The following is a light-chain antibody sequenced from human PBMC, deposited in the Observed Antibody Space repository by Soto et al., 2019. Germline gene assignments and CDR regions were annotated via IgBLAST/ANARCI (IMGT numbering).Light chain of an antibody. Sequence: SYELAQPPSMSGAPGQPARITCGGNNIGSKTVHWYQQKAGQAPVLVVYDDSDRPSGIPERFSGSNSGNTATLTISRVEAGDEADYYCQVWDVSTVHYVFGTGTKVTVL. CDR2: DDS. CDR1: NIGSKT. CDR3: QVWDVSTVHYV. J-gene: IGLJ1*01. V-gene: IGLV3-21*02.